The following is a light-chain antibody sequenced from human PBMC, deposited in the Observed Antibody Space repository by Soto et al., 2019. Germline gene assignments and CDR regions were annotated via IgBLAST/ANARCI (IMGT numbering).Light chain of an antibody. V-gene: IGKV3-20*01. Sequence: EIVFTQSPGTLSLSPGERATLSCRASQSVSSSYLAWYQQKPGQAPRLLIYGASSRATGIPDRFSGSGSGTDFTLTISXLEPEDFAVYYCQQYGSSPGTFGQGTKV. CDR2: GAS. CDR1: QSVSSSY. J-gene: IGKJ1*01. CDR3: QQYGSSPGT.